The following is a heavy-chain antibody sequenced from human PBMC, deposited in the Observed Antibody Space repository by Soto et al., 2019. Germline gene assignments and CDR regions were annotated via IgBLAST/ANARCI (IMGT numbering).Heavy chain of an antibody. Sequence: HSETLSLTCTVSGGSISGHYWSWIRQPPGKGLEWIGYIYYSGNTNYNPSLKSRVTISVDTSKNQFSLKLSSVTAADTAVYYCARLIGRDWFDPWGQGTLVTVSS. V-gene: IGHV4-59*08. CDR2: IYYSGNT. CDR3: ARLIGRDWFDP. J-gene: IGHJ5*02. CDR1: GGSISGHY.